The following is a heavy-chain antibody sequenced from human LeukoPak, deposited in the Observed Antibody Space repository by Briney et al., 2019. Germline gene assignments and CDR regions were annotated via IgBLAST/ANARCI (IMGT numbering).Heavy chain of an antibody. CDR2: ISSGSSYL. J-gene: IGHJ4*02. V-gene: IGHV3-21*01. Sequence: GGSLRLSCAASGFTFSSYSMNWVRQAPGKGLEWVSSISSGSSYLYYADSVKGRFTISRDNSKNTLYLQMNSLRAEDTAVYYCAKGIVVVPAAIINWGQGTLVTVSS. CDR1: GFTFSSYS. CDR3: AKGIVVVPAAIIN. D-gene: IGHD2-2*01.